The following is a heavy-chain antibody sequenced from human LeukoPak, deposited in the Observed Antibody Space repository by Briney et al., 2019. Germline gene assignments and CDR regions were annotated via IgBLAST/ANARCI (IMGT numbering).Heavy chain of an antibody. CDR3: ARDQSYDILTGYYYFDY. CDR1: GFTISSYW. J-gene: IGHJ4*02. CDR2: IKQDGSEN. Sequence: GGSLRLSCAASGFTISSYWMSWVRQDPGKGLEWVANIKQDGSENYYVDSVKGRFTISRDNAKNSLYLQMNSLRAEDTAVYYCARDQSYDILTGYYYFDYWGQGTLVTVSS. V-gene: IGHV3-7*01. D-gene: IGHD3-9*01.